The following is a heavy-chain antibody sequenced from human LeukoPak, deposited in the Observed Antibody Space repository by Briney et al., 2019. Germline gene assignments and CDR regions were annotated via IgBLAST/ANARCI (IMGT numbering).Heavy chain of an antibody. CDR3: ARALLWFGELSYDY. J-gene: IGHJ4*02. CDR2: INHSGST. CDR1: GGSFSGYY. D-gene: IGHD3-10*01. V-gene: IGHV4-34*01. Sequence: TSETLSLTCAVYGGSFSGYYWSWIRQPPGKGLEWIGEINHSGSTNYNPSLKSRVTISVETSKNQFSLKLSSVTAADTAVYYCARALLWFGELSYDYWGQGTLVTVSS.